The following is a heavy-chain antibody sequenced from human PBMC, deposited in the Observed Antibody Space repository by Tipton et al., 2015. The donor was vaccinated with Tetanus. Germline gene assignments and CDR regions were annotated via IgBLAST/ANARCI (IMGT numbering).Heavy chain of an antibody. V-gene: IGHV4-31*03. D-gene: IGHD6-13*01. CDR3: ARSSSSWGANTWFDP. Sequence: TLSLTCTVSGGSISSGGYYWSWIRQHPGKGLEWIGYIYYSGSTYYNPSLKSRVTISVDTSKNQFSLKLSSVTAADTAVYYCARSSSSWGANTWFDPWGQGTLVTVSS. CDR2: IYYSGST. J-gene: IGHJ5*02. CDR1: GGSISSGGYY.